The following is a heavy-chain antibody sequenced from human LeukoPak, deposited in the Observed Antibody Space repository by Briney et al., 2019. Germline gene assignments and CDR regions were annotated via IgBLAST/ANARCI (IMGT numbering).Heavy chain of an antibody. Sequence: PGGSLRLSCAASGFTFSSYAMSWVRQAPGKGLEWVSAISGSGGSTYYADSVKGRFTISRDNSKNTLYLQMNSLRAEDTAVYYCAKMKRSVVAATRLDYWGQGTLVTVSS. V-gene: IGHV3-23*01. J-gene: IGHJ4*02. CDR3: AKMKRSVVAATRLDY. D-gene: IGHD2-15*01. CDR1: GFTFSSYA. CDR2: ISGSGGST.